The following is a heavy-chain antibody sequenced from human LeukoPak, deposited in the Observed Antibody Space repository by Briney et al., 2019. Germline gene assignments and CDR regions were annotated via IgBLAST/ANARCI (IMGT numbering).Heavy chain of an antibody. CDR1: GYTFTDYF. Sequence: ASVKVSCKASGYTFTDYFLHWVRQAPGQGLEWMGWIRPNSGGTKCAQKFQGRVTMIRDTTISTAYMDLSYLESDDTAIYYCAREDTYFQDSSGYDAFDMWGQGTMVTVSS. CDR3: AREDTYFQDSSGYDAFDM. CDR2: IRPNSGGT. J-gene: IGHJ3*02. D-gene: IGHD3-22*01. V-gene: IGHV1-2*02.